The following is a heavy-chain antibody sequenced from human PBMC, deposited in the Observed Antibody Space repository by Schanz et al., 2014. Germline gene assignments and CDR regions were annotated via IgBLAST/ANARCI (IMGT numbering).Heavy chain of an antibody. D-gene: IGHD2-2*01. CDR1: GFSFTTYA. CDR2: ISSGGGST. Sequence: EVQLLESGGGLVQPGGSLRLSCASSGFSFTTYAMSWVRQAPGKGLEWVSSISSGGGSTYYAGSVKGRFTISRDNSKNTLYLQMKSLRAEDTAVYYCARVKYCTITRCYRTETEGIYYMDVWGKGTTVNVSS. J-gene: IGHJ6*03. V-gene: IGHV3-23*01. CDR3: ARVKYCTITRCYRTETEGIYYMDV.